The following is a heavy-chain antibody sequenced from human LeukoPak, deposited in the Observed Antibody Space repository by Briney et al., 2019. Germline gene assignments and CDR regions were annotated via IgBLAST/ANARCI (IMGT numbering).Heavy chain of an antibody. D-gene: IGHD5-24*01. CDR2: FDPEDGET. CDR1: GYTLTELS. J-gene: IGHJ4*02. CDR3: ASMATITPYFDY. Sequence: APVKVSCKVSGYTLTELSMHWVRQAPGKGLEWMGGFDPEDGETIYAQKFHGRVTMTEDTSTDTAYMELSSLRSEDTAVYYCASMATITPYFDYWGQGTLVTVSS. V-gene: IGHV1-24*01.